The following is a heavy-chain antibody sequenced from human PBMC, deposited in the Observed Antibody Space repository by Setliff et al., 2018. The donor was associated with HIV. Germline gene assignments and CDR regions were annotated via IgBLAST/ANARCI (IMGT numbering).Heavy chain of an antibody. Sequence: SETLSLTCTVSGGSISSGSYFWNWIRQPAGKGLEWIGRIYSSGITNYNPSLKSRLTISLGTSKNQFSLQATSVTAADTAVYYCARDPYCPNTCYEDFTFDSWGQGTLVTVSS. CDR3: ARDPYCPNTCYEDFTFDS. CDR2: IYSSGIT. J-gene: IGHJ4*02. D-gene: IGHD2-8*01. CDR1: GGSISSGSYF. V-gene: IGHV4-61*02.